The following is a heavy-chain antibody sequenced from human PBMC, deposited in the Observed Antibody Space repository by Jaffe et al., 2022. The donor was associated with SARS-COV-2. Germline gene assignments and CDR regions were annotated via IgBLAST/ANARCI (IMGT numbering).Heavy chain of an antibody. Sequence: EVQLVESGGGLVQPGGSLRLSCAASGFTFSIYYMSWVRQIPGKGLEWVADIKYDGTEKKYVDSVKGRFTISRDNAKNSLYLQMNSLRAEDTAVYYCATVGHIVMDTAARFDYWGQGTLVTVSS. V-gene: IGHV3-7*01. CDR2: IKYDGTEK. CDR1: GFTFSIYY. J-gene: IGHJ4*02. CDR3: ATVGHIVMDTAARFDY. D-gene: IGHD5-18*01.